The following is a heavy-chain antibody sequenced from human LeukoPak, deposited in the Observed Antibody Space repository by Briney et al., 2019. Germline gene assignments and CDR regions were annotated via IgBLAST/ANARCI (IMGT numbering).Heavy chain of an antibody. V-gene: IGHV4-31*03. Sequence: NPSETRSLTCTVSGGSISSGDYYWSWIRQHPWKGLEWIGYIYYSGSTYYNPSLKSRVTISVDTSKNQFSLKLSSVTAADTAVYYCARAGNGGDYNYGMDVWGQGTTVTVSS. D-gene: IGHD2-8*01. CDR1: GGSISSGDYY. J-gene: IGHJ6*02. CDR3: ARAGNGGDYNYGMDV. CDR2: IYYSGST.